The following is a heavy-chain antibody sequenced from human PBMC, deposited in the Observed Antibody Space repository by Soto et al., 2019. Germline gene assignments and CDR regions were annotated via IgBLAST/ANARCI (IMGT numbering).Heavy chain of an antibody. CDR3: TYSGSYPERKPFDY. D-gene: IGHD1-26*01. J-gene: IGHJ4*02. Sequence: GASVKVSCKASGGTFSSYAISWVRQAPGQGLEWMGGIIPIFGTANYAQKFQGRVTITADESTSTAYMELSSLRSEDTAVYYCTYSGSYPERKPFDYWGQGTLVTVSS. CDR2: IIPIFGTA. V-gene: IGHV1-69*13. CDR1: GGTFSSYA.